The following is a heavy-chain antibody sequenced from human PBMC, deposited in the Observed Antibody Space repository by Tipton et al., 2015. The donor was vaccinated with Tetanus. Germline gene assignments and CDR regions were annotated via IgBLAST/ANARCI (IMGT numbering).Heavy chain of an antibody. CDR1: GYTFGSYW. J-gene: IGHJ4*02. Sequence: QLQSGAEVKKPGESLKISCKASGYTFGSYWIGWVRQLPGKGLEWMGIILPRDSDARYGPSFQGHVPISADTSINTAYLEWRGLKASDTAMYWCARRDGTGPFDYWGQGSLVTVSS. CDR3: ARRDGTGPFDY. D-gene: IGHD3/OR15-3a*01. V-gene: IGHV5-51*01. CDR2: ILPRDSDA.